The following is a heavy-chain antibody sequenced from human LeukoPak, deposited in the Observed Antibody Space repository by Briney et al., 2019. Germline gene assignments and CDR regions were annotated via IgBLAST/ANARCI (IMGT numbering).Heavy chain of an antibody. V-gene: IGHV1-2*02. D-gene: IGHD1-7*01. J-gene: IGHJ4*02. CDR1: GYTFTGYY. Sequence: ASAKVSCKASGYTFTGYYMHWVRQAPGQGLEWMGWVNPNSGGTNYAQKFQGRVTMARDTSISTAYMELSRLRFDDTAVFYCARAHAIGYEGTTWASDYWGQGTLVTVSS. CDR3: ARAHAIGYEGTTWASDY. CDR2: VNPNSGGT.